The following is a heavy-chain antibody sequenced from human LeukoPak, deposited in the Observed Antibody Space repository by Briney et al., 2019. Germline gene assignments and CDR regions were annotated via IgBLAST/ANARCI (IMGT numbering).Heavy chain of an antibody. CDR3: ASGSCSGGSCYQQF. V-gene: IGHV4-39*01. D-gene: IGHD2-15*01. J-gene: IGHJ4*02. CDR2: IYSSVST. CDR1: GGSISSNAYY. Sequence: PSETLSLTCTVSGGSISSNAYYWAWIRQPPGKGLEWIGSIYSSVSTYYNPSLKSRVTISVDTSKNQFSLKLSSVTAADTAVYYCASGSCSGGSCYQQFWGQGTLVTVSS.